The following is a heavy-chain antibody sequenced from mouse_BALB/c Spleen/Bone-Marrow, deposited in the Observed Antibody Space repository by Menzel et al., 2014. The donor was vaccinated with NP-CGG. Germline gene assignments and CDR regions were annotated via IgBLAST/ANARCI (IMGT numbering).Heavy chain of an antibody. V-gene: IGHV1-54*01. D-gene: IGHD2-3*01. CDR2: INPGSGST. CDR1: GYASTDYL. J-gene: IGHJ2*01. CDR3: ARYDGYFDY. Sequence: VKLQESGVELVRPGTSVKEPCKASGYASTDYLMEWLKQRPGQGLEWIGVINPGSGSTNYNEKFKDKATLAADKSSSTAYMQLSSLTSDDSAVYFCARYDGYFDYWGQGTILTVSS.